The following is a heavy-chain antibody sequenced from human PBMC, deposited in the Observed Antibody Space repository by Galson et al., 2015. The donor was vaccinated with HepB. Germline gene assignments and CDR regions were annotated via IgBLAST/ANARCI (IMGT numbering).Heavy chain of an antibody. CDR3: AREIRTPTGVGDGMDV. CDR2: VSPSGDP. CDR1: KFTFSIYD. D-gene: IGHD2-8*01. J-gene: IGHJ6*02. Sequence: SLRLSCAASKFTFSIYDMHWVRQVTGKGLEWVSAVSPSGDPYYADSVKGRFTISREDAENSVYLQMNNLRAGDTALYYCAREIRTPTGVGDGMDVWGQGTTVTVSS. V-gene: IGHV3-13*05.